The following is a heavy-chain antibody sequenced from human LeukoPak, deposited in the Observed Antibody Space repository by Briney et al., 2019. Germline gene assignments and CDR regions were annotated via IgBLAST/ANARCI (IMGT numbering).Heavy chain of an antibody. J-gene: IGHJ5*02. D-gene: IGHD4-17*01. CDR3: AREMGYGDYVSSAWFDP. V-gene: IGHV3-33*01. Sequence: GGSLRLSCAASGFTFSSYGMHWVRQAPVKGLEWVAVIWYDGSNKYYADSVKSRFTISRDNSKNTLYLQMNSLRAEDTAVYYCAREMGYGDYVSSAWFDPWGQGTLVTVSS. CDR1: GFTFSSYG. CDR2: IWYDGSNK.